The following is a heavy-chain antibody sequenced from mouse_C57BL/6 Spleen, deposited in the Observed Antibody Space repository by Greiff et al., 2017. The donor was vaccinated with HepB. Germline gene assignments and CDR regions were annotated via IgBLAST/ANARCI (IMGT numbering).Heavy chain of an antibody. CDR1: GFTFSSYG. D-gene: IGHD3-2*02. CDR2: ISSGGSYT. Sequence: EVMLVESGGDLVKPGGSLKLSCAASGFTFSSYGMSWVRQTPDKRLEWVATISSGGSYTYYPDSVKGRFTISRDNAKNTLYLQMSSLKSEDTAMYYCARHGGSSGYVWFAYWGQGTLVTVSA. J-gene: IGHJ3*01. CDR3: ARHGGSSGYVWFAY. V-gene: IGHV5-6*02.